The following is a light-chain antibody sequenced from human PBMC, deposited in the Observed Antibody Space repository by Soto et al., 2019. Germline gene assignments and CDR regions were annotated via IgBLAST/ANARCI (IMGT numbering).Light chain of an antibody. Sequence: SSELTQPPSVSVSPGQTASITCSGAKLGDKYACWYQQKPGQSPVLVIYQDSKRPSGIPERISGSNSGNTATLTISGTQAMDEADYYCQAWDSSTEVFGGGTKLTVL. CDR2: QDS. V-gene: IGLV3-1*01. CDR1: KLGDKY. J-gene: IGLJ2*01. CDR3: QAWDSSTEV.